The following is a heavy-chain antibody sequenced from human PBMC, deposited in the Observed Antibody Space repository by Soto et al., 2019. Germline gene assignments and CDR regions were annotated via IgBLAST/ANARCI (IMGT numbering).Heavy chain of an antibody. CDR1: GGSISSGGYY. J-gene: IGHJ6*02. Sequence: TLSLTCTVSGGSISSGGYYWSWIRQHPGKGLEWIGYIYYSGTTHYNPSLKSRLTISVDTSKNQFSLKLSSVTAADTAVYYCARGGYYFYYAMDVWGQGTTVTVSS. V-gene: IGHV4-31*03. CDR2: IYYSGTT. CDR3: ARGGYYFYYAMDV.